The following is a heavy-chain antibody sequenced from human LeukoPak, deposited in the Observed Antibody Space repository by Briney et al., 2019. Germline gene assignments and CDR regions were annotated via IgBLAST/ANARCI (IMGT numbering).Heavy chain of an antibody. V-gene: IGHV3-23*05. CDR1: GFTFRSFG. J-gene: IGHJ4*02. CDR3: AHLVWEYVGGLDV. D-gene: IGHD3/OR15-3a*01. Sequence: PGGSLRLSCAASGFTFRSFGMNWVRQAPGKGLEWVSGIYTNGRDTRYADSVKGRFTISRDNSKNTLYLQMHSLRVEDTAVYYCAHLVWEYVGGLDVWGQGTLVTVSP. CDR2: IYTNGRDT.